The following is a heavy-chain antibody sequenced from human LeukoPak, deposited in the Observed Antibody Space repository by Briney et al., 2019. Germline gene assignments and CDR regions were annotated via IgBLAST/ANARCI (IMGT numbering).Heavy chain of an antibody. V-gene: IGHV5-51*01. D-gene: IGHD3-10*01. Sequence: GESLKISCKGSGYSFTSYWIGWVRQMPGKGLEWMGIIYPGDSDTRYSPSFQGQVTISADKSISTAYLQWSSLKASDTATYYCARGENYYGSGNGFAFDIWGQGTMVTVSS. CDR3: ARGENYYGSGNGFAFDI. CDR2: IYPGDSDT. CDR1: GYSFTSYW. J-gene: IGHJ3*02.